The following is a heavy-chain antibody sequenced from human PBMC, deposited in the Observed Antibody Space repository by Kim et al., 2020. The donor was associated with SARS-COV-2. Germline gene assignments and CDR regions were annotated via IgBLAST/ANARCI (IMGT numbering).Heavy chain of an antibody. V-gene: IGHV4-59*01. J-gene: IGHJ2*01. CDR3: ARDSRYRSINWYFDL. Sequence: NPALTSRVTISADAAKNQFSLRLTSVTAADTAVYYCARDSRYRSINWYFDLWGRGTLVTVSS. D-gene: IGHD1-1*01.